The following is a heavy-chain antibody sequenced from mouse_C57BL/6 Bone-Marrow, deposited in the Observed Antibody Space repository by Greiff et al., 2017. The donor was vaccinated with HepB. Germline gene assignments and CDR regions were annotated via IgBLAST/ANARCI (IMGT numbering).Heavy chain of an antibody. D-gene: IGHD1-1*01. CDR2: IDPSDSYT. CDR3: LYYGSSYWYFDV. J-gene: IGHJ1*03. V-gene: IGHV1-50*01. CDR1: GYTFTSYW. Sequence: QVHVKQPGAELVKPGASVKLSCKASGYTFTSYWMQWVKQRPGQGLEWIGEIDPSDSYTNYNQKFKGKATLTVDTSSSTAYMQLSSLTSEDSAVYYCLYYGSSYWYFDVWGTGTTVTVSS.